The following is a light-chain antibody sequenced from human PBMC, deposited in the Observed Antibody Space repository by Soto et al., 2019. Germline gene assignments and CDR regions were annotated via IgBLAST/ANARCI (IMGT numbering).Light chain of an antibody. CDR1: NSDVGGYNY. Sequence: QSALTQPRSVSGSPGQSVTISCTGTNSDVGGYNYVAWYQQHPGKAPKLMMYDVGKRPSGVPDRFSGSKSGNTASLTIYGLQAEDEADYYCFSYVASSLYVFGTGTKLTVL. J-gene: IGLJ1*01. CDR3: FSYVASSLYV. CDR2: DVG. V-gene: IGLV2-11*01.